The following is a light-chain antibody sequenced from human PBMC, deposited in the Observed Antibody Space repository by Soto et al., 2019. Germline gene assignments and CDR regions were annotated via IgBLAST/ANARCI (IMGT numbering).Light chain of an antibody. CDR2: DAS. Sequence: DIQMTQSPSSLSASVGDRVTITCQASQDISNYLKWYQQKPGKAPKLLIYDASNLETGVPSRFSGSGSGTDFTFTISSLQPEDIATYYWQQYDNLPTFGGGTKVDIK. CDR3: QQYDNLPT. CDR1: QDISNY. J-gene: IGKJ4*01. V-gene: IGKV1-33*01.